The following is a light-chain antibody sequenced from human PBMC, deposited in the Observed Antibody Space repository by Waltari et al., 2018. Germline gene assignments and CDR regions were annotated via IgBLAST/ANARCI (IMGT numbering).Light chain of an antibody. CDR2: AAS. CDR3: QQYKTYPHS. CDR1: QDIRDY. J-gene: IGKJ4*01. V-gene: IGKV1-16*01. Sequence: DIQMTQSPSSLSASIGDRLTITCRASQDIRDYLVWFQQRPGKAPKSLIYAASNLQGGIPSRFSGSGSGTDFNLTISSLQPEDFATYYCQQYKTYPHSFGGGTKVEIK.